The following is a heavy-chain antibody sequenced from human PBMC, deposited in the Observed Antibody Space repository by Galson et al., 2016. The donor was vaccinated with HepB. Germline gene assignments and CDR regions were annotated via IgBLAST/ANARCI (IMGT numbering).Heavy chain of an antibody. CDR3: GKHGGFDY. J-gene: IGHJ4*02. CDR1: GFSFSNSG. V-gene: IGHV3-23*01. Sequence: SLRLSCAASGFSFSNSGMSWVRQASGRGLEWVSGMTRSGDATHYADFVKGRFTISRDNSKNTLYLYMNNLTAGDTAIYYCGKHGGFDYWGQGALVTVSS. CDR2: MTRSGDAT. D-gene: IGHD3-16*01.